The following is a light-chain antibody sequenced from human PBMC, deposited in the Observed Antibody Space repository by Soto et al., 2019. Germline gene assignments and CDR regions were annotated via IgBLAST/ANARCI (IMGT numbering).Light chain of an antibody. CDR1: SSDVGSYNL. Sequence: QSVLTQPASVSGSPGQSITISCTGTSSDVGSYNLVSWYQQHPGKAPKLMIYEGSKRPSGVSNRFSGSKYGNTASLTISGLQAEDEADYYCCSYAGSSTFGVVFGGGTKLTVL. CDR3: CSYAGSSTFGVV. V-gene: IGLV2-23*03. CDR2: EGS. J-gene: IGLJ2*01.